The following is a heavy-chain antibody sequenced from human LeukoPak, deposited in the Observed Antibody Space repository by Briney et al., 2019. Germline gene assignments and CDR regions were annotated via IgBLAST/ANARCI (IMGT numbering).Heavy chain of an antibody. J-gene: IGHJ3*02. Sequence: PGGSLRLSCAASGFTFSSYGMHWVRQAPGKGLEWVAVISYDGSNKYYADSVKGRFTISRDNSKNTLYLQMNSLRAEDTAVYYCAKGAAGSGMGAFDIWGQGTMVTVSS. CDR1: GFTFSSYG. D-gene: IGHD6-25*01. CDR3: AKGAAGSGMGAFDI. V-gene: IGHV3-30*18. CDR2: ISYDGSNK.